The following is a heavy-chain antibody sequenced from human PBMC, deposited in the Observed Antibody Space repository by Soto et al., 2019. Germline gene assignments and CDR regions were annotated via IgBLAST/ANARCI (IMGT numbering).Heavy chain of an antibody. CDR3: ARDEGPELAFDI. J-gene: IGHJ3*02. CDR2: INAGNGNT. D-gene: IGHD3-10*01. CDR1: GYTFTSYA. Sequence: QVQLVQSGAEVKKPGASVKVSCKASGYTFTSYAMHWVRQAPGQRLEWMGWINAGNGNTKYSQKFQGRVTITRDTSASTAYMELSSLRSEYTAVYYCARDEGPELAFDIWGQGTMVTVSS. V-gene: IGHV1-3*01.